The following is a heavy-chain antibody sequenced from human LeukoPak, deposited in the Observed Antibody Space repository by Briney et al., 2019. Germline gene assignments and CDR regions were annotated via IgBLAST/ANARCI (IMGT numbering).Heavy chain of an antibody. J-gene: IGHJ4*02. CDR1: GYTFTSYD. V-gene: IGHV1-8*01. CDR2: MNPTSGHT. D-gene: IGHD3-10*01. Sequence: ASVTVSCKASGYTFTSYDINWVRQATGQGLEWMGWMNPTSGHTDYAQNFQGRVTMTRDTSISTAYMELNSLTSEDTAVYYCARSPVGVRKKHDFWGQGTLVSVSS. CDR3: ARSPVGVRKKHDF.